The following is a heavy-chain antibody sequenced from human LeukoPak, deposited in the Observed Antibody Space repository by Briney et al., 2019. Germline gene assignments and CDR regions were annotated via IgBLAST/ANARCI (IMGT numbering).Heavy chain of an antibody. J-gene: IGHJ4*02. CDR1: GFTFSSYG. CDR3: ARCSSTSCRDHFDY. D-gene: IGHD2-2*01. V-gene: IGHV3-33*01. CDR2: IWYDGSNK. Sequence: GGSLRLSCAASGFTFSSYGMHWVRQAPGKGLEWVAVIWYDGSNKYYADSVKGRFTISRDNSKNTLYLQMNSLGAEDTAVYYCARCSSTSCRDHFDYWGQGTLVTVSS.